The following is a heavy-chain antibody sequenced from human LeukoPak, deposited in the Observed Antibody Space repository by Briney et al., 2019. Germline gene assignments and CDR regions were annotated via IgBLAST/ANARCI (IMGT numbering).Heavy chain of an antibody. V-gene: IGHV4-59*08. J-gene: IGHJ4*02. CDR2: ISYSGST. CDR1: GGSISSYY. D-gene: IGHD6-19*01. Sequence: SETLSLTCTVSGGSISSYYWSWIRQPPGKGLEWIGYISYSGSTNYNPSLKSRVTISIDTSKNQFSLRLSSVTAADTAVYYCARQYGAGRFDYWGQGTLVTVSS. CDR3: ARQYGAGRFDY.